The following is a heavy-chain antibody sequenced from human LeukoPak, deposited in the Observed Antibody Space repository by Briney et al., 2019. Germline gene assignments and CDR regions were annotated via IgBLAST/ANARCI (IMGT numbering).Heavy chain of an antibody. J-gene: IGHJ5*02. CDR3: ARGRGSYSSSWYGEYNWFDP. V-gene: IGHV4-61*09. Sequence: SETLSLTCTVSGGSISSGGYYWSWIRQPAGKGLEWIGHIYTSGSTNYNPSLKSRVTISVDTSKNQFSLKLSSVTAADTAVYYCARGRGSYSSSWYGEYNWFDPWGQGTLVTVSS. CDR2: IYTSGST. CDR1: GGSISSGGYY. D-gene: IGHD6-13*01.